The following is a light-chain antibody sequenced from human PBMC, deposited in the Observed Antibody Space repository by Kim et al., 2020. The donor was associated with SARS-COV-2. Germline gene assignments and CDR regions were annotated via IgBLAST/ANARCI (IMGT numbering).Light chain of an antibody. CDR3: QHRHTWPWT. Sequence: LSPGKRATLSCRASQSIASYLAWYKQKPGQAPRLLIYDASNRATGIPDRFSGSGSGTDFTLTISSLEPEDFAVYYCQHRHTWPWTFDQGTKVDIK. CDR2: DAS. V-gene: IGKV3-11*01. J-gene: IGKJ1*01. CDR1: QSIASY.